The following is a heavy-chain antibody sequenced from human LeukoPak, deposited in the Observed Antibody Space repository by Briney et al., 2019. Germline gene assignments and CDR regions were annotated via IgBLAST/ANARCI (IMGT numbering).Heavy chain of an antibody. V-gene: IGHV1-69*02. CDR2: IIPILGIA. Sequence: SVKVSCKASGGTFSSYTISWVRQAPGQGLEWMGRIIPILGIANYAQKFQGRVTITADKSTSTAYMELSSLRSEDTAVYYCARAANPRHTGGISEPPRRDFDYWGQGTLVTVSS. D-gene: IGHD4-23*01. CDR3: ARAANPRHTGGISEPPRRDFDY. CDR1: GGTFSSYT. J-gene: IGHJ4*02.